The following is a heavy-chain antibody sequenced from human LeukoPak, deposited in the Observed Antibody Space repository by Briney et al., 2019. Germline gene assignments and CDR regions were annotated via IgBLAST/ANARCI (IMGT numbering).Heavy chain of an antibody. CDR1: GFTFSNLG. D-gene: IGHD6-6*01. J-gene: IGHJ5*02. Sequence: PGGSLRLSCAASGFTFSNLGMHRVRQAPGKGLEWVALIWFDGSDKKYADSVKGRFTISRDNSKNTLFLQMNSLRVEDTAVYYCVRDNGPEQLALDLWGQGTLVTVSS. CDR3: VRDNGPEQLALDL. V-gene: IGHV3-33*01. CDR2: IWFDGSDK.